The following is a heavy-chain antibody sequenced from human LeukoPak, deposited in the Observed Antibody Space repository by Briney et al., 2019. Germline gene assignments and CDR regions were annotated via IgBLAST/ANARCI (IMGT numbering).Heavy chain of an antibody. D-gene: IGHD3-10*01. CDR2: IRYDGSNK. V-gene: IGHV3-30*02. CDR3: ARAGGARRYFDY. J-gene: IGHJ4*02. CDR1: GFTFSSYG. Sequence: PGGSLRLSCAASGFTFSSYGMHWVRQAPGKGLEWVAFIRYDGSNKYYADSVKGRFTISRDNSKNTLYLQMNSLRAEDTAVYYCARAGGARRYFDYWGQGTLVTVSS.